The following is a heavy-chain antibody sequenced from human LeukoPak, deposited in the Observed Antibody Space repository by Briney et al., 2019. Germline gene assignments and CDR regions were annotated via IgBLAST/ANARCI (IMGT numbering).Heavy chain of an antibody. D-gene: IGHD1-26*01. V-gene: IGHV3-7*01. CDR2: INEDGSVK. J-gene: IGHJ3*02. CDR3: ARDLSGSYSASAFDI. Sequence: GGSLRLSCEVSGFTFRHNWMSWLRQTPGKGLEWLANINEDGSVKYYVDSVKGRFTISRDNAKDSLYLQMNSLRVEDTALYYCARDLSGSYSASAFDIWGQGTMVTVSS. CDR1: GFTFRHNW.